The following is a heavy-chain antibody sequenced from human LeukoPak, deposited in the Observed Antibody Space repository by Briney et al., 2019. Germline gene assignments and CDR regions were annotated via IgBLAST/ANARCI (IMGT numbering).Heavy chain of an antibody. J-gene: IGHJ4*02. CDR1: GFTFSSYS. CDR2: ISSSSSYI. CDR3: AKDFLGYCSGGSCYSVYYFDY. D-gene: IGHD2-15*01. V-gene: IGHV3-21*01. Sequence: GGSLRLSCAASGFTFSSYSMNWVRQAPGKGLEWVSSISSSSSYIYYADSVKGRFTISRDNAKNSLYLQMNSLRAEGTAVYYCAKDFLGYCSGGSCYSVYYFDYWGQGTLVTVSS.